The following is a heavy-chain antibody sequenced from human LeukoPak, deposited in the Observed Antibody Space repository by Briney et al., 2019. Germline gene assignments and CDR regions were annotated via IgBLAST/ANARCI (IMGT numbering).Heavy chain of an antibody. J-gene: IGHJ5*02. CDR3: ARDGLHHNWFDP. CDR1: GYSISSGYY. V-gene: IGHV4-38-2*02. D-gene: IGHD4-11*01. CDR2: IYHSGST. Sequence: KPSETLSLTCTVSGYSISSGYYWGWIRQPPGKGLEWIGSIYHSGSTYYNPSLKSRVTISVDTSKNQFSLKLSSVTAADTAVYYCARDGLHHNWFDPWGQGTLVTVSS.